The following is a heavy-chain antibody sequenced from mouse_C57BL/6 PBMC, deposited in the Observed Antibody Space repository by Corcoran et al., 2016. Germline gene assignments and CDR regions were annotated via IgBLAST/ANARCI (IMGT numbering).Heavy chain of an antibody. D-gene: IGHD2-5*01. V-gene: IGHV1-19*01. Sequence: EVQLQQSGPVLVKPGASVKMSCKASGYTFTDYYMNWVKQSHGKSLEWIGVINPYNGGTSYNQKFKGKATLTVDKSSSTAYMELNSLTSEDSAVYYCAREDSNPFDYWGQGTTLTVSS. CDR2: INPYNGGT. CDR3: AREDSNPFDY. CDR1: GYTFTDYY. J-gene: IGHJ2*01.